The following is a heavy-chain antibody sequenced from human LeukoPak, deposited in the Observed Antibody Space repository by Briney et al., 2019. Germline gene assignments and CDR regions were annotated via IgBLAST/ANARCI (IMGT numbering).Heavy chain of an antibody. J-gene: IGHJ4*02. CDR1: GFTFITYG. D-gene: IGHD2-15*01. CDR2: ISYDGSYK. V-gene: IGHV3-30*03. CDR3: AYSNALWCWYN. Sequence: GGSLRLSCAASGFTFITYGMHWVRQAPGKGLEWVAVISYDGSYKYYVDSVKGRFTISRDNAKNTLYLQMNSLRAEDTAVYYCAYSNALWCWYNWGQGTLVTVSS.